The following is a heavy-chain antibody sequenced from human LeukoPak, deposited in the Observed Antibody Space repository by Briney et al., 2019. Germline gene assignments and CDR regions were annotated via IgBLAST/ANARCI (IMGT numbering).Heavy chain of an antibody. J-gene: IGHJ4*02. CDR3: AREWAYSSSSGLGY. Sequence: SETLSLTCAVYGGSFSGYYWSWIRQPRGKGLERIGEINHSGSTNYNPSLKSRVTISVDTSKNQFSLKLSSVTAADTAVYYCAREWAYSSSSGLGYWGQGTLVTVSS. CDR1: GGSFSGYY. V-gene: IGHV4-34*01. CDR2: INHSGST. D-gene: IGHD6-6*01.